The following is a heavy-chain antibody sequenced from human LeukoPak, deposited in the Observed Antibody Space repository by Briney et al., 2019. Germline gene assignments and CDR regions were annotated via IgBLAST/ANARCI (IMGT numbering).Heavy chain of an antibody. D-gene: IGHD6-6*01. CDR1: GYTFNSYD. J-gene: IGHJ3*02. CDR3: ARKRVEYDSSPCFDM. V-gene: IGHV1-8*01. Sequence: ASVPVSCTAIGYTFNSYDMNWVGQATGQGLEWMGWVDSNSGNTGYAQKFQGRITVTRNASINTAYIELSSLRSDDTAGYYCARKRVEYDSSPCFDMWVQETMVGDS. CDR2: VDSNSGNT.